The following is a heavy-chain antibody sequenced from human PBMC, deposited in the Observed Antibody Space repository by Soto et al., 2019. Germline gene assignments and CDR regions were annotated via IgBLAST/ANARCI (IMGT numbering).Heavy chain of an antibody. CDR2: TKNKAQRYTT. CDR1: GFTLSDHY. J-gene: IGHJ4*02. Sequence: EVQLVESGGGLVQPGGSLRLSCVVSGFTLSDHYIDWVRQAPGKGLEWVGRTKNKAQRYTTEYAASVKGRFTISRDDSENSVYRQMNSLKTDDTAVYYCVRWDSGNPENWGQGTLVTVSS. CDR3: VRWDSGNPEN. D-gene: IGHD1-26*01. V-gene: IGHV3-72*01.